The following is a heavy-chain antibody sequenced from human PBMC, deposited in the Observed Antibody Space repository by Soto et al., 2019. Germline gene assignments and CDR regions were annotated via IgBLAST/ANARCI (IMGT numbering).Heavy chain of an antibody. CDR2: IYYSGST. J-gene: IGHJ5*02. CDR1: GGSISSSSYY. D-gene: IGHD6-13*01. V-gene: IGHV4-31*03. Sequence: SETLSLTCTVSGGSISSSSYYWGWIRQPPGKGLEWIGYIYYSGSTYYNPSLKSRVTISVDTSKNQFSLKLSSVTAADTAVYYCARVFSDSSNFFXPWSQGTLVTVSS. CDR3: ARVFSDSSNFFXP.